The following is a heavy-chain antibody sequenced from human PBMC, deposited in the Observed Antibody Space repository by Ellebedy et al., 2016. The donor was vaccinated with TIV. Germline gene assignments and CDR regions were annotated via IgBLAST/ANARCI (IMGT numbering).Heavy chain of an antibody. J-gene: IGHJ6*03. CDR3: ARSRSYYYYYYMDV. Sequence: ASVKVSCXASGYTFTGYYMHWVRQAPGQGLEWMGWINPNSGGTNYAQKFQGRVTMTRDTSISTAYMELSSLRSEDTAVYYCARSRSYYYYYYMDVWGKGTTVTVSS. CDR1: GYTFTGYY. D-gene: IGHD1-26*01. CDR2: INPNSGGT. V-gene: IGHV1-2*02.